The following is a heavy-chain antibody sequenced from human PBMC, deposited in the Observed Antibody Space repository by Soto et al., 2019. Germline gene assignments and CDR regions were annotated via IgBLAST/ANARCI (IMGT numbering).Heavy chain of an antibody. CDR1: EGTFNSYA. D-gene: IGHD6-13*01. V-gene: IGHV1-69*01. J-gene: IGHJ4*02. CDR3: ASGASRWYPYFFDS. Sequence: QAQVVQSGAEVRKPGSSVKLSCKASEGTFNSYAIAWVRQAPGQGLEWMGGIIPYYNTLNYAQKFQDRVTVTAGGPTKPGHLELSSLRSDDTAVYFCASGASRWYPYFFDSWAQGTLVTVSS. CDR2: IIPYYNTL.